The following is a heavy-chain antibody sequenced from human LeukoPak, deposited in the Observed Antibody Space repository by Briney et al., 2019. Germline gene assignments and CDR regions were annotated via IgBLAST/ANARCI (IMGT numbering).Heavy chain of an antibody. V-gene: IGHV1-2*02. CDR3: ARGPRGYSGYNLGY. D-gene: IGHD5-12*01. CDR2: INPNSGGT. J-gene: IGHJ4*02. Sequence: GASVKVSCKASGYTFTGYYMHWVRQAPGQGLEWMGWINPNSGGTNYAQKFQGRVTMTRDTSISTASMDLTRLRSDDTAVYYCARGPRGYSGYNLGYWGQGTLVTVSS. CDR1: GYTFTGYY.